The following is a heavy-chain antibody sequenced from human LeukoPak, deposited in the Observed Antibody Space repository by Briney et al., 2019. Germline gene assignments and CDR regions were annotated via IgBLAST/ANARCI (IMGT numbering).Heavy chain of an antibody. J-gene: IGHJ4*02. CDR1: GGSISGYY. CDR3: AREVGGAVAGKGDFGY. Sequence: PSETLSLTCTVSGGSISGYYWSWIRQPPGKGLEWIGEINHSGSTNYNPSLKSRVTISVDTSKNQFSLKLSSVTAADTAVYYCAREVGGAVAGKGDFGYWGQGTLVTVSS. D-gene: IGHD6-19*01. CDR2: INHSGST. V-gene: IGHV4-34*01.